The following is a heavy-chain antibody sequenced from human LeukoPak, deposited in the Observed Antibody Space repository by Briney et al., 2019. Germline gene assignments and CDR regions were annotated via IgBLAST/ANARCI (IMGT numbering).Heavy chain of an antibody. V-gene: IGHV3-49*04. J-gene: IGHJ3*02. CDR2: IRSKVYGGTP. D-gene: IGHD3-3*01. CDR1: GFTFGDHA. CDR3: AKSRLSGINDAFDI. Sequence: GGSLRLSCTASGFTFGDHAMTWVRQAPGKGLEWVGFIRSKVYGGTPEYAASVKGRFTISRDDSKGIAYLQMNSLRAEDTAVYYCAKSRLSGINDAFDIWGQGTVVTVSS.